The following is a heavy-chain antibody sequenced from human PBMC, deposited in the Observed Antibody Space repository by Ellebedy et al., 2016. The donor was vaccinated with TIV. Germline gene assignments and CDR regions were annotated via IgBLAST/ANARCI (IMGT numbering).Heavy chain of an antibody. CDR1: GFTFSSYA. CDR3: ARGDVVVVVAATPEWGY. D-gene: IGHD2-15*01. Sequence: GESLKISCAASGFTFSSYAMHWVRQAPGKGLEWVAVISYDGSNKYYADSVKGRFTISRDNSKNTLYLQMNSLRAEDTAAYYCARGDVVVVVAATPEWGYWGQGTLVTVSS. CDR2: ISYDGSNK. V-gene: IGHV3-30-3*01. J-gene: IGHJ4*02.